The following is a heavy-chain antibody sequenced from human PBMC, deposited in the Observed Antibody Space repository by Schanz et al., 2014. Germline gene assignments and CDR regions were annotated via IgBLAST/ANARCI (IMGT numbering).Heavy chain of an antibody. D-gene: IGHD3-10*01. CDR1: GFSLDIFA. CDR2: LSEGGGGT. Sequence: EVHLLESGGGLVEPGGSLRLSCATSGFSLDIFAVSWVRQAPGKGLEWVSALSEGGGGTHYADSVRGRFTISSDSSKNTLYLQMSSLRADDTAVYYCAKGRFGELSAFDIWGQGTMVTVSS. V-gene: IGHV3-23*01. J-gene: IGHJ3*02. CDR3: AKGRFGELSAFDI.